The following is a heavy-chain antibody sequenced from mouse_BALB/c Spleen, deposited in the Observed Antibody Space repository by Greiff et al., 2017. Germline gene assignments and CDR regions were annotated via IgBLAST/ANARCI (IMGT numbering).Heavy chain of an antibody. CDR3: ANSPGCSYAMDY. D-gene: IGHD6-1*01. Sequence: DVMLVESGGGLVQPGGSRKLSCAASGFTFSSYGMNWVRQAPEKGLEWVAYISSGSSTNYYADTVKGRFTISRDNHKNTLFLQMTSLRTEYTAMYYCANSPGCSYAMDYWGQGTSVTVSS. J-gene: IGHJ4*01. CDR1: GFTFSSYG. CDR2: ISSGSSTN. V-gene: IGHV5-17*02.